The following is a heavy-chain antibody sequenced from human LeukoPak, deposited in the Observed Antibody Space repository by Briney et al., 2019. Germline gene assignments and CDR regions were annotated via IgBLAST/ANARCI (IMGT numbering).Heavy chain of an antibody. J-gene: IGHJ3*02. CDR2: ISGSGDKT. D-gene: IGHD3-22*01. V-gene: IGHV3-23*01. CDR3: AKDRPQYFYDSTGFEGAFDI. Sequence: GGSLRLSCAASGFTFSSYAMNWVRQAPGKGLEWVSPISGSGDKTFYADSVRGRFTISRDNSKNTLYLQMNSLRAEDTAIYYCAKDRPQYFYDSTGFEGAFDIWGQGTMVSVSP. CDR1: GFTFSSYA.